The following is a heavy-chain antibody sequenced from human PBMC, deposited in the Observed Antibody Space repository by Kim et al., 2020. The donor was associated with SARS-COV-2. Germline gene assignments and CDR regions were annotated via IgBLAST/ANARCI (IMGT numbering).Heavy chain of an antibody. Sequence: SETLSLTCTVYGASISSSGYYWGWIRQPPGKALQWMGNVYYTGSNYYNPSLKSRVTIHVDTYKNQFSLKLSSVTDADPAVYYCARQFLGTSIRCLGLFQFDYWGQGTLVTVSS. V-gene: IGHV4-39*01. CDR2: VYYTGSN. D-gene: IGHD4-17*01. J-gene: IGHJ4*02. CDR1: GASISSSGYY. CDR3: ARQFLGTSIRCLGLFQFDY.